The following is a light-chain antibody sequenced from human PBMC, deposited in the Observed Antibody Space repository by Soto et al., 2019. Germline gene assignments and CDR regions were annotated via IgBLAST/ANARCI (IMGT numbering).Light chain of an antibody. J-gene: IGKJ4*01. Sequence: DIQMTQSPSSLSASVGDRVTITCRASQDVSNDLGWYQQKSGKAPKRLIFTASNLQSGVPSRFSGSGSGTEFTLTISSLQPDDFATYYCQQYNSYSPLTFGGGTKVDIK. V-gene: IGKV1-17*01. CDR2: TAS. CDR3: QQYNSYSPLT. CDR1: QDVSND.